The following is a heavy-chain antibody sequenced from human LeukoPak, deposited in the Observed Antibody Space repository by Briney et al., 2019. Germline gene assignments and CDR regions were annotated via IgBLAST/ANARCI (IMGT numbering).Heavy chain of an antibody. CDR2: IHSTGST. Sequence: SETLSLTCTVSGGSISHYYWSWIRQPAGKGPEWVGRIHSTGSTDYNPSLKSRVTMSVDTSKNQFSAKVNSVTAADTAVYYCARGLEVGADRALDYWGQGTLVTVSS. CDR1: GGSISHYY. J-gene: IGHJ4*02. V-gene: IGHV4-4*07. D-gene: IGHD1-1*01. CDR3: ARGLEVGADRALDY.